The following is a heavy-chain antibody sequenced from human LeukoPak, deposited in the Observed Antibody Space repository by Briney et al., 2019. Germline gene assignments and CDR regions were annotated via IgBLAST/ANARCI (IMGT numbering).Heavy chain of an antibody. CDR3: ATGYSDSLRSPLDS. J-gene: IGHJ5*01. Sequence: GGSLRLSCAASGLTFNNYALTWIRQAPGKGLEWVSSISGRGGDTYYADSVKGRFTISRDDSKNTLFLQMNSLRAEDTAVYYCATGYSDSLRSPLDSWGQGTLVTVSS. CDR1: GLTFNNYA. V-gene: IGHV3-23*01. CDR2: ISGRGGDT. D-gene: IGHD3-22*01.